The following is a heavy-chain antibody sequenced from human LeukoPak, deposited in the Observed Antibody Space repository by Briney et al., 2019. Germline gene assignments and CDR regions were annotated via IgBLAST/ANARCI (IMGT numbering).Heavy chain of an antibody. CDR2: INHSGST. J-gene: IGHJ4*01. CDR3: ARDYHGDSFDY. Sequence: PSETLSLTCAVYGGSFSGYYWSWIRQPPGKGLEWIGEINHSGSTNYNPSLKSRVTISVDTSKNQFSLKLSSVTAAYSAVYYCARDYHGDSFDYWGKGTLVTVSS. V-gene: IGHV4-34*01. CDR1: GGSFSGYY. D-gene: IGHD4-17*01.